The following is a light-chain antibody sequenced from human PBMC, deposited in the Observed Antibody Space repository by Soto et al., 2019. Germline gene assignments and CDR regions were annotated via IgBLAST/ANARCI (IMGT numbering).Light chain of an antibody. CDR3: QQYSSLT. J-gene: IGKJ1*01. Sequence: DIQMTQSPSTLAASVGDRVTITCRASQSINNWLVWYQQKPGKAPKLLIYDASSLGSGVPSRFSASGYGTEFTLTIYSLHPDDFASYYCQQYSSLTFGQGTRVEVK. CDR2: DAS. CDR1: QSINNW. V-gene: IGKV1-5*01.